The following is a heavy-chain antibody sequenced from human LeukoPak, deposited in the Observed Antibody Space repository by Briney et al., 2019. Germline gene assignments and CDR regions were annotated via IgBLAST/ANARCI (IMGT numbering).Heavy chain of an antibody. CDR2: ISGSGGST. V-gene: IGHV3-23*01. Sequence: PGGSLRLSCAASGFTFNNYGMSWVRQAPGKGLEWVSVISGSGGSTYYADSVKGRFTISRDKSKNTLYLQMNSLRAEDTAVYYCAKGIHLSLSENDYWGQGTLVTVSS. CDR3: AKGIHLSLSENDY. D-gene: IGHD5-18*01. CDR1: GFTFNNYG. J-gene: IGHJ4*02.